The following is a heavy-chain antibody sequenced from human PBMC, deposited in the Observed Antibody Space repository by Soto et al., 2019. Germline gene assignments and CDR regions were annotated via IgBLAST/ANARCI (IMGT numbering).Heavy chain of an antibody. Sequence: EVQLVESGGGLVQPGGPLRLACAASGFIFSDYSMNRFRQFPGKWLECIAYIDGGSSAIHYTDSVKGRFTISRDNARNSLYLQMNSLRDEDTAVYYCTREGSWGRGTQVTVSS. CDR3: TREGS. CDR1: GFIFSDYS. V-gene: IGHV3-48*02. CDR2: IDGGSSAI. J-gene: IGHJ4*02.